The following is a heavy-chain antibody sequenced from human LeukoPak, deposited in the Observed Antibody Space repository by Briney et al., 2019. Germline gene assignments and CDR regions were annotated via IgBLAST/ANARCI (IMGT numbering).Heavy chain of an antibody. CDR1: GYTFTDYY. CDR2: IIPIFGTV. J-gene: IGHJ4*02. Sequence: ASVKVSCKASGYTFTDYYMHWVRQAPGQGLEWMGGIIPIFGTVNNAQKFQGRVTMTRDTSTSTVYMELSSLRSEDTAVYYCARDHYHKIHSVMVTAPDYWGQGTLVIVSS. V-gene: IGHV1-46*01. CDR3: ARDHYHKIHSVMVTAPDY. D-gene: IGHD2-21*02.